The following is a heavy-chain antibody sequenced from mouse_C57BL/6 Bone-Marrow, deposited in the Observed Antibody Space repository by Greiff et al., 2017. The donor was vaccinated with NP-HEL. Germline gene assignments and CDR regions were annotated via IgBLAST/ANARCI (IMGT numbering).Heavy chain of an antibody. CDR1: GYTFTSYW. CDR3: ARAHYYGSSPWFAY. Sequence: VQLQQSGAELVMPGASVKLSCKASGYTFTSYWMHWVKQRPGQGLEWIGEIDPSDSYTNYNQKFKGKSTLTVDKSSSTAYMQLSSLTSEDSAVYYCARAHYYGSSPWFAYWGQGTLVTVSA. D-gene: IGHD1-1*01. CDR2: IDPSDSYT. J-gene: IGHJ3*01. V-gene: IGHV1-69*01.